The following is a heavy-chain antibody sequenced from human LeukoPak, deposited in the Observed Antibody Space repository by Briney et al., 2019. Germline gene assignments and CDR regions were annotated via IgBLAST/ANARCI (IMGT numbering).Heavy chain of an antibody. CDR3: ARGRSAFDY. J-gene: IGHJ4*02. Sequence: ETLSLTCTVSGGSISESSYYWGWVRQAPGKGLEWVSSISSSSNYIYYADSVKGRFTISRDNAKNSLYLQMNSLRAEDTAVYYCARGRSAFDYWGQGTLVTVSS. V-gene: IGHV3-21*01. CDR2: ISSSSNYI. CDR1: GGSISESSYY.